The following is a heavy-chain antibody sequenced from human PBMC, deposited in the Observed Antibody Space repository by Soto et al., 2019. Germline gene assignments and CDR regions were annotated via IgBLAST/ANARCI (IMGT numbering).Heavy chain of an antibody. J-gene: IGHJ5*02. V-gene: IGHV4-59*01. D-gene: IGHD3-9*01. CDR1: FDSISSYY. Sequence: NPSETLSLTCIVSFDSISSYYGTWMLQPPGGGLEWIGYMHHTQGTNDNPSLRGRVHMSIDTSMNQFSLRLTSVTAADTAVYYCARVPFVGYFDWLDPWGHGTLVTVSS. CDR2: MHHTQGT. CDR3: ARVPFVGYFDWLDP.